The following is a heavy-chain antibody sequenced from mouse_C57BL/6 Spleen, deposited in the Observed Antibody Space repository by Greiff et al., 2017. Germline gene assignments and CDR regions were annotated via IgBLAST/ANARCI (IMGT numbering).Heavy chain of an antibody. J-gene: IGHJ4*01. CDR2: IWSGGST. CDR3: ARRGTMITRGAMDY. D-gene: IGHD2-4*01. Sequence: VHLVESGPGLVQPSQSLSITCTVSGFSLTSYGVHWVRQSPGKGLEWLGVIWSGGSTDYNAAFISRLSISKDNSKSQVFFKMNSLQADDTAIYYCARRGTMITRGAMDYWGQGTSVTVSS. V-gene: IGHV2-2*01. CDR1: GFSLTSYG.